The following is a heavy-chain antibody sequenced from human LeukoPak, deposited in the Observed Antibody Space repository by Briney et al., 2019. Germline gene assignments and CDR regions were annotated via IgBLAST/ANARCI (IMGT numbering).Heavy chain of an antibody. D-gene: IGHD2-2*01. CDR1: GGSISSYY. V-gene: IGHV4-59*06. CDR3: ARAYCTSTTCWGYFDY. CDR2: IYYSGST. J-gene: IGHJ4*02. Sequence: PSETLSLTCTVSGGSISSYYWSWIRQHPGKGLEWIGYIYYSGSTYYNPSLKSRVTISVDTSKNQFSLKVNSVTAADTAVYYCARAYCTSTTCWGYFDYWGQGTLVTVSS.